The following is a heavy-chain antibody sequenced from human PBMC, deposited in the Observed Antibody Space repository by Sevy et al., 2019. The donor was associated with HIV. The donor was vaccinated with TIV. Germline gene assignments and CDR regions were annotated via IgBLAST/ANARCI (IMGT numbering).Heavy chain of an antibody. CDR1: GFTFSSYA. CDR2: ISGSGGST. V-gene: IGHV3-23*01. CDR3: AKPIRITMIVVGAFAI. Sequence: GGSLRLSCAASGFTFSSYAMSWVRQAPGKGLEWVSAISGSGGSTYYADSVKGRFTISRDNSKNTLYLQMNSLRAEDTAVYYCAKPIRITMIVVGAFAIWGQGTMVTVSS. D-gene: IGHD3-22*01. J-gene: IGHJ3*02.